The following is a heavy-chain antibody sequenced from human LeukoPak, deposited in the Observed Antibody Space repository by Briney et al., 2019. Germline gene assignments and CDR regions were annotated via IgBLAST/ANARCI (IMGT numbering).Heavy chain of an antibody. CDR3: ARHGIYYYDSSGPDY. D-gene: IGHD3-22*01. CDR2: IYPGDSDT. Sequence: GESLKISCKGSGYIFTSYWIGWVRQLPGKGLEWMGIIYPGDSDTRYSPSFQGQVTISADKSISTAYLQWSSLKASDTAMYYCARHGIYYYDSSGPDYWGQGTLVTVSS. J-gene: IGHJ4*02. CDR1: GYIFTSYW. V-gene: IGHV5-51*01.